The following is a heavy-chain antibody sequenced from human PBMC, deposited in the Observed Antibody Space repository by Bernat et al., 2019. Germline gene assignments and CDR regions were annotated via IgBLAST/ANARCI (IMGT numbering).Heavy chain of an antibody. Sequence: VQLLESGGGLVQPGGSLRLSCAASGFTISDHYMSWIRQAPGKGLEWLSYMSSSGNTIYYADSVKGRFTISRDNAENSLSLQMNRLRAEDTAVYYCARAQFIDYGDMIVLPTEGALDIWGQGTMVTVSS. CDR1: GFTISDHY. J-gene: IGHJ3*02. CDR3: ARAQFIDYGDMIVLPTEGALDI. V-gene: IGHV3-11*01. D-gene: IGHD4-17*01. CDR2: MSSSGNTI.